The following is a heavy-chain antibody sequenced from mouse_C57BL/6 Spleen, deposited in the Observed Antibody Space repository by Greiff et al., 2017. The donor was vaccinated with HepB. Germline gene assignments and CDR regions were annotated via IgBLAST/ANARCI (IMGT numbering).Heavy chain of an antibody. CDR3: ARYDDYDEAY. CDR2: IRNKATGYTT. J-gene: IGHJ3*01. CDR1: GFTFTDYY. D-gene: IGHD2-4*01. V-gene: IGHV7-3*01. Sequence: VQLKESGGGLVQPGGSLSLSCAASGFTFTDYYMSWVRQPPGKALEWLGFIRNKATGYTTEYSASVKGRFTISRDNSQSILYLQMNALRAEDSATYYCARYDDYDEAYWGQGTLVTVSA.